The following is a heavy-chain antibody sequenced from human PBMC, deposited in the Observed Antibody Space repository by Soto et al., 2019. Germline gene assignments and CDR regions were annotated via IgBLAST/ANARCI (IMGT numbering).Heavy chain of an antibody. CDR1: GFTFSSYG. J-gene: IGHJ4*02. CDR2: ISYDGSNK. V-gene: IGHV3-30*18. CDR3: AKGGEGXGFDWLLLYYFDY. Sequence: QVQLVESGGGVVQPGRSLRLSCAASGFTFSSYGMHWVRQAPGKGLEWVAVISYDGSNKYYADSVKGRFTISRDNSKNTLYLQMNSLRAEDTAVYYCAKGGEGXGFDWLLLYYFDYWGQGTLVTVSS. D-gene: IGHD3-9*01.